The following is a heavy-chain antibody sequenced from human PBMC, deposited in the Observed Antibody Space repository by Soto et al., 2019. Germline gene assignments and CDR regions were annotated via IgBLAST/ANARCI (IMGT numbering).Heavy chain of an antibody. V-gene: IGHV4-61*01. J-gene: IGHJ4*02. CDR2: IYYSGST. CDR3: ARDSIAAAGRFDY. D-gene: IGHD6-13*01. Sequence: PSETLSLTCTVSGGSVSSGSYYWSWIRQPPGKGLEWIGYIYYSGSTNYNPSLKSRVTISVDTSKNQFSLKLSSVTAADTAVYYCARDSIAAAGRFDYWGQGTLVTVSS. CDR1: GGSVSSGSYY.